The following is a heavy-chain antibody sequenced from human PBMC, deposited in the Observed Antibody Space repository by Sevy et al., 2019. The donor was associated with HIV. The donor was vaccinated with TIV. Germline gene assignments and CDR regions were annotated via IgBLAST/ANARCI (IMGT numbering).Heavy chain of an antibody. Sequence: GGSLRLSCAASGFTFNSYGMHWVRQAPIKGLEWVASIYYDGNNKYYADSVKGRFTISRDESKNTLYLQMNSLRAEDTAVYYFARDSNEYGDYPLSYYLDSGAREPWSPSPQ. D-gene: IGHD4-17*01. CDR3: ARDSNEYGDYPLSYYLDS. CDR2: IYYDGNNK. V-gene: IGHV3-33*01. J-gene: IGHJ4*02. CDR1: GFTFNSYG.